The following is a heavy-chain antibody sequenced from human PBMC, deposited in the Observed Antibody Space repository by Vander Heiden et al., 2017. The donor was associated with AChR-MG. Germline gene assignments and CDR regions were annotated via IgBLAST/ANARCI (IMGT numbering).Heavy chain of an antibody. V-gene: IGHV3-9*01. CDR3: AKNCCGDYEENYYYMDV. CDR1: GFTFYDSA. J-gene: IGHJ6*03. Sequence: EVQLVESGGGLVQPGRSLRLSCAASGFTFYDSAMHWGRQAPGKGLEWVSGISWNSGSIGYADSVKGRFTISRDNAKNSLYLQMNSLRAEDTALYYCAKNCCGDYEENYYYMDVWGKGTTVTVSS. CDR2: ISWNSGSI. D-gene: IGHD4-17*01.